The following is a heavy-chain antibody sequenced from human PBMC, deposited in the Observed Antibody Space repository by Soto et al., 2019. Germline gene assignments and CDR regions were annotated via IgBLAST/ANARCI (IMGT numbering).Heavy chain of an antibody. Sequence: GGSLRLSCAASGFTFDDYAMHWVRQAPGKGLEWVSGISWNSGSIGYADSVKGRFTISRDNAKNSLYLQMNSLRAEDTALYYCAKSGREGTLWAYSSGWGRVEDAFDIWGQGTMVTVSS. CDR2: ISWNSGSI. V-gene: IGHV3-9*01. J-gene: IGHJ3*02. CDR1: GFTFDDYA. D-gene: IGHD6-19*01. CDR3: AKSGREGTLWAYSSGWGRVEDAFDI.